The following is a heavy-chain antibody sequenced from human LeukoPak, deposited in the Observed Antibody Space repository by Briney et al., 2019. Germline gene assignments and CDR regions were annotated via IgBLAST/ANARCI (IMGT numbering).Heavy chain of an antibody. Sequence: GGSLRPSCAASGFTFSSYSMTWVRQAPGKGLEWVSSISSSSSYIYYADSVKGRFTISRDNAKNSLYLQMNSLRAEDTAVYYCARYPGDDEDFWSAQLGGYYYGMDVWGQGTTVTVSS. CDR1: GFTFSSYS. CDR3: ARYPGDDEDFWSAQLGGYYYGMDV. J-gene: IGHJ6*02. V-gene: IGHV3-21*01. CDR2: ISSSSSYI. D-gene: IGHD3-3*01.